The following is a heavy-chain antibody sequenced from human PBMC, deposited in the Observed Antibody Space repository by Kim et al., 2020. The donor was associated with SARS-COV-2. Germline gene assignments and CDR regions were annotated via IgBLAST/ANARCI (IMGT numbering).Heavy chain of an antibody. Sequence: SGPTLVNPTQTLTLTCTFSGFSLSASGAAVGWIRQSPGKALEWLALIFWDDNKRHNPSAPLRNRLTITKDNSKSQVVLTVTDVDPLDTGTYYCAYIYYRDSSAFINWLDPWGPGIRVTVSS. D-gene: IGHD6-19*01. CDR2: IFWDDNK. CDR1: GFSLSASGAA. CDR3: AYIYYRDSSAFINWLDP. J-gene: IGHJ5*02. V-gene: IGHV2-5*02.